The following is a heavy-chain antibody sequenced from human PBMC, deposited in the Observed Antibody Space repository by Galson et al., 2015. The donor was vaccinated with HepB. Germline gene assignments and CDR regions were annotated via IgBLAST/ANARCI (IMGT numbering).Heavy chain of an antibody. Sequence: SLRLSCAASGFTFSGSAMHWVRQASGRGLEWVGRIRSKANSYATAYAASVKGRFTISRDDSKNTAYLQMNSLKTEDTAVYYCTRHARGDDYGASGRFDPWGQGTLVTVSS. CDR3: TRHARGDDYGASGRFDP. CDR1: GFTFSGSA. D-gene: IGHD4-17*01. V-gene: IGHV3-73*01. CDR2: IRSKANSYAT. J-gene: IGHJ5*02.